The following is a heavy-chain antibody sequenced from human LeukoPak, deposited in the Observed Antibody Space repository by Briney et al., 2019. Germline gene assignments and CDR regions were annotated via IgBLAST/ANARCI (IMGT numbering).Heavy chain of an antibody. J-gene: IGHJ4*02. V-gene: IGHV4-34*01. D-gene: IGHD6-13*01. CDR3: ARGNSWTKDFDY. CDR1: GGSFSGYY. Sequence: PSETLSLTCAVYGGSFSGYYWSWIRQPPGKGLEWIGEINHSGSTNYNPSLKSRVTISVDTSKNQFSLKLSSVTAADTAVYYCARGNSWTKDFDYWGQGTLVTVSS. CDR2: INHSGST.